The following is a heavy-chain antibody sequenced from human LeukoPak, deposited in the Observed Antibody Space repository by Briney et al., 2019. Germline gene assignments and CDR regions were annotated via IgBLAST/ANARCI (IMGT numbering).Heavy chain of an antibody. J-gene: IGHJ5*02. CDR3: AREGGPTPGWFDP. V-gene: IGHV1-2*02. D-gene: IGHD3-16*01. CDR1: GYTFTSYG. Sequence: ASVKVSRKASGYTFTSYGISWVRQAPGQGLEWMGWINPNSGGTNYAQKFQGRVTMTRDTSISTAYMELSRLRSDDTAVYYCAREGGPTPGWFDPWGQGTLVTVSS. CDR2: INPNSGGT.